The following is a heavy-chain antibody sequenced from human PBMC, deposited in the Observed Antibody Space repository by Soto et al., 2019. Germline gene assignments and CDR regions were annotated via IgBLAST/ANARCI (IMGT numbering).Heavy chain of an antibody. CDR1: GFIFSSYD. CDR3: AKDQGSGSVIDH. CDR2: ISYDGSNK. Sequence: GGSLRLSCAASGFIFSSYDMHWVRQAPGKGLEWVAVISYDGSNKYYADSVKGRFTISRDNSKNTLYLQMNSLRAEDTAVYYCAKDQGSGSVIDHWGQGTLVTVSS. J-gene: IGHJ4*02. D-gene: IGHD1-26*01. V-gene: IGHV3-30*18.